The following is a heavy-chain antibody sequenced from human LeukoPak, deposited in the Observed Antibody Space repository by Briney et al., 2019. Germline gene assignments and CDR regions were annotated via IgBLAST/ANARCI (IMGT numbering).Heavy chain of an antibody. V-gene: IGHV4-4*07. CDR3: ARTSPVVVPAAGVLPGSSGWYGFDY. CDR1: GGSISSYY. Sequence: SETLSLTCTVSGGSISSYYGSWIRQPAGKRLECIVRIYTSGSTNYNPSLKIRVTMSVDTSKTQFFLKLSSVTAADTAVYYCARTSPVVVPAAGVLPGSSGWYGFDYWGQGTLVTVSS. D-gene: IGHD2-2*01. J-gene: IGHJ4*02. CDR2: IYTSGST.